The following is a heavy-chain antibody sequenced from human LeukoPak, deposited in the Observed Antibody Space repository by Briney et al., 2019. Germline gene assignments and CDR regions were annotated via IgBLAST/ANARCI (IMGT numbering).Heavy chain of an antibody. CDR2: IYYSGST. CDR1: GGSISSGGYY. D-gene: IGHD3-22*01. V-gene: IGHV4-61*08. CDR3: ARNGYDSSGYYYSLRPEEFDY. Sequence: SETLSLTCTVSGGSISSGGYYWSWIRQPPGKGLEWIGYIYYSGSTNYNPSLKSRVTISVDTSKNQFSLKLSSVTAADTAVYYCARNGYDSSGYYYSLRPEEFDYWGQGTLVTVSS. J-gene: IGHJ4*02.